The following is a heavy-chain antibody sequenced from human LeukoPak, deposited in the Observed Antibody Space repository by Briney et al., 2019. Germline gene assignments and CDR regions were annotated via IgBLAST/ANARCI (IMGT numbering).Heavy chain of an antibody. Sequence: SEILSLTCPVSGGSISNNYWSWFRQPPGKGLEWIGYIYYSGSTNYNPSLKSRVTISVDTSKSQFSLKLSSVTAADTAVYYCASHKGFWGQGTLVTVSS. CDR1: GGSISNNY. V-gene: IGHV4-59*01. CDR2: IYYSGST. CDR3: ASHKGF. J-gene: IGHJ4*02.